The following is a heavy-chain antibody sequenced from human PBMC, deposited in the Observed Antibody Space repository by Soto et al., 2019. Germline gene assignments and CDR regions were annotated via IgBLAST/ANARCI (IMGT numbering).Heavy chain of an antibody. J-gene: IGHJ4*02. CDR2: INAGNGNT. D-gene: IGHD5-18*01. V-gene: IGHV1-3*01. Sequence: ASVKVSCKASGYTFTSYAMHWMRQAPGQRLEWMGWINAGNGNTKYSQKFQGRVTITRDTSASTAYMELSSLRSEDTAVYYCARGLNGYLHYFDYWGQGTPVTAPQ. CDR3: ARGLNGYLHYFDY. CDR1: GYTFTSYA.